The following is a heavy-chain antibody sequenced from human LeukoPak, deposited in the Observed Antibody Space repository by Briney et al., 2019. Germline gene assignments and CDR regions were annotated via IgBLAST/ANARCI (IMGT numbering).Heavy chain of an antibody. Sequence: SETLSLTCTVSGGSISSYYWSWIRQPPGKGLEWIGYIYYSGSTNYNPSLKSRVTISVDTSKNQFSLKLSSVTAADTAVYYYARLASSTSLLYWFDPWGQGTLVTVSS. D-gene: IGHD2-2*01. V-gene: IGHV4-59*08. CDR3: ARLASSTSLLYWFDP. CDR2: IYYSGST. CDR1: GGSISSYY. J-gene: IGHJ5*02.